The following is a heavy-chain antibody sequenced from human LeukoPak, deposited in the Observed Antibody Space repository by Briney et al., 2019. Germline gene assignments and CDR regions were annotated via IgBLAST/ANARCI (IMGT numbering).Heavy chain of an antibody. V-gene: IGHV1-18*01. D-gene: IGHD3-10*01. J-gene: IGHJ3*02. Sequence: ASVKVSCKASGYTFTSYGISWVRQAPGQGLEWMGWISAYNGNTNYAQKLQGRVTMTTDTSTSTAYMELRSLRSDDTAVYYCARDSHGEWFGDEKHWDAFDIWGQGTMVTVSS. CDR3: ARDSHGEWFGDEKHWDAFDI. CDR2: ISAYNGNT. CDR1: GYTFTSYG.